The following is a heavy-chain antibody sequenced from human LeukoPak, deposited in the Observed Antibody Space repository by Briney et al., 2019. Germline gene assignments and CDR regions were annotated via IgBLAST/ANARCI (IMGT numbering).Heavy chain of an antibody. D-gene: IGHD6-19*01. J-gene: IGHJ5*02. CDR1: GGSFSGYY. CDR2: INHSGST. V-gene: IGHV4-34*01. Sequence: SETLSLTCAVYGGSFSGYYWSWIRQPPGKGLEWIGEINHSGSTNYNPSLKSRVTISVDTSKNQFSLKLSSVTAADTAVYYCARKSVWQWLVIAPGFDHWGQGTLVTVSS. CDR3: ARKSVWQWLVIAPGFDH.